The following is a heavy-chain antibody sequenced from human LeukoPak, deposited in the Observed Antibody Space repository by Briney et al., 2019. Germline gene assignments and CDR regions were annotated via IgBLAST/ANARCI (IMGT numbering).Heavy chain of an antibody. CDR1: GGPIRNYY. CDR3: ARTPIYYFDNSGYYN. D-gene: IGHD3-22*01. CDR2: IYARGNT. V-gene: IGHV4-4*07. Sequence: SETLSLTRTVSGGPIRNYYWSWIRQPAGKGLAWIGLIYARGNTNYNPSLKSLVTMSIDTSKNQFSLKLTSVTAADTAVYYCARTPIYYFDNSGYYNWGQGTLVTVSS. J-gene: IGHJ4*02.